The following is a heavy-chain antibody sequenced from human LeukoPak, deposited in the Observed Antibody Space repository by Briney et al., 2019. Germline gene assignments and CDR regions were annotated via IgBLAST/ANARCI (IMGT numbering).Heavy chain of an antibody. Sequence: GGSLRLSCEASGLIFSDYSMHWVRQGPGKGLEWVSRIKTDGSEASYGDSVKDRFVISRDNSKSMLFLQMNNLRADDTATYFCVRDVGPYGASPGADWGPGTLVIVSS. V-gene: IGHV3-74*01. CDR2: IKTDGSEA. D-gene: IGHD1-26*01. J-gene: IGHJ4*02. CDR1: GLIFSDYS. CDR3: VRDVGPYGASPGAD.